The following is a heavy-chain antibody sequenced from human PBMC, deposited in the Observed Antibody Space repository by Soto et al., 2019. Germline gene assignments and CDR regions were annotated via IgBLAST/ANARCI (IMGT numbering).Heavy chain of an antibody. Sequence: QMQLVQSGPEVKKPGTSVKVSCKASGFTFRNSAIQWVRQARGQRLEWIGWIVVGSGSTNYAQHFQESVTFTRDMSTGTAYIELRSLTSEDTAVYYGAADRDPTDPYKCVDPWGQGTLVTFSS. CDR3: AADRDPTDPYKCVDP. V-gene: IGHV1-58*02. CDR2: IVVGSGST. CDR1: GFTFRNSA. J-gene: IGHJ5*02. D-gene: IGHD1-1*01.